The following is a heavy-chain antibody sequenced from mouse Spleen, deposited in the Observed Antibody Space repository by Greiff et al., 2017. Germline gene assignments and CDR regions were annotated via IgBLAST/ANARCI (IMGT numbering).Heavy chain of an antibody. D-gene: IGHD2-3*01. J-gene: IGHJ2*01. CDR3: VRAPDGYYFDY. V-gene: IGHV10-1*01. CDR2: IRSKSNNYAT. CDR1: GFSFNTYA. Sequence: DVKLVESGGGLVQPKGSLKLSCAASGFSFNTYAMNWVRQAPGKGLEWVARIRSKSNNYATYYADSVKDRFTISRDDSESMLYLQMNNLKTEDTAMYYCVRAPDGYYFDYWGQGTTLTVSS.